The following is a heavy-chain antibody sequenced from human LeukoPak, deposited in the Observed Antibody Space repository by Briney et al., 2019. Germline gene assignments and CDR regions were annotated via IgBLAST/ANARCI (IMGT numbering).Heavy chain of an antibody. J-gene: IGHJ4*02. CDR3: ARRDSSGYSEY. V-gene: IGHV5-51*01. CDR1: GYTFTSYW. CDR2: IFPGDSDT. D-gene: IGHD3-22*01. Sequence: GESLKISCKSSGYTFTSYWIGWVRQMPGKGLGWMGIIFPGDSDTRYSPSFQGQVNISADKSISTAYLQWSSLKASSTAIYYCARRDSSGYSEYWGRGTLVTVSS.